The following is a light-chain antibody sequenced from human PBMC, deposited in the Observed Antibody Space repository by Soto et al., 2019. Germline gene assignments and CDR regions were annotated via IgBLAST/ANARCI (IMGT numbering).Light chain of an antibody. J-gene: IGKJ4*01. CDR3: QQYGSSPLT. CDR1: QSVSSSY. CDR2: GAS. V-gene: IGKV3-20*01. Sequence: EIVLTQSPGTLSLSPGERATLSCRASQSVSSSYLAWYQQKPGQAPRLLIYGASSRATGIPDRFSGSGSGTDFTLTISRLEAEDFAVYDCQQYGSSPLTFGGGTKVELK.